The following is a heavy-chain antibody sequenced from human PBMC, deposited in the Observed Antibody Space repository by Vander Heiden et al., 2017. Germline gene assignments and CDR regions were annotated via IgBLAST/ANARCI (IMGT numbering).Heavy chain of an antibody. D-gene: IGHD6-19*01. CDR2: ISTSGGT. CDR1: GGSISSYY. J-gene: IGHJ5*02. CDR3: ARDGGKVAGTLRWFDP. V-gene: IGHV4-4*07. Sequence: QVQLQESGPGLVKPSETLSLTCTVPGGSISSYYWSWIRQPAGKGLDWIGGISTSGGTNYNPSLKSRVTMSVDTSKNQFSLKLSSVTAADTAVYYCARDGGKVAGTLRWFDPWGQGTLVTVSS.